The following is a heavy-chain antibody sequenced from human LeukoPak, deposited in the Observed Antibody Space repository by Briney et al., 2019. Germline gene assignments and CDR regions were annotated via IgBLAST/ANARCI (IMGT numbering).Heavy chain of an antibody. V-gene: IGHV3-23*01. CDR3: XXDRSIGTYYTFDH. CDR1: GFTFNNYV. Sequence: GGSLRLSCEASGFTFNNYVMTWVRQAPGKGLEWVSSISASAAMTYYADSVKGRFTVSRDNSNNRLYLQMSGLTAADTAVYYCXXDRSIGTYYTFDHWGQGTLVTVSS. CDR2: ISASAAMT. D-gene: IGHD1-26*01. J-gene: IGHJ4*02.